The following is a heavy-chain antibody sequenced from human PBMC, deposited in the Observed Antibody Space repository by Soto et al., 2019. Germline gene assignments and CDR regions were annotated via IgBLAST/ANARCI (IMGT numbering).Heavy chain of an antibody. CDR1: GGSISSSSYY. CDR3: ARQPPYYDFWSGPQTKPGWYFDL. D-gene: IGHD3-3*01. V-gene: IGHV4-39*01. CDR2: IYYSGST. J-gene: IGHJ2*01. Sequence: SETLSLTCTVSGGSISSSSYYWGWIRQPPGKGLEWIGSIYYSGSTYYNPSLKSRVTISVDTSKNQFSLRLSSVTAADTAVYYCARQPPYYDFWSGPQTKPGWYFDLWGRGTLVTVSS.